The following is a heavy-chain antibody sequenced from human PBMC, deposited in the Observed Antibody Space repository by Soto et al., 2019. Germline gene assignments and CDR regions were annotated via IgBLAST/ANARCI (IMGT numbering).Heavy chain of an antibody. CDR3: ARDVGSSGWSLGRLVSYYGMDV. Sequence: QVQLQESGPGLVKPSQTLSLTCTVSGGSISSGGYYWSWIRQHPGKGLEWIGYIYYSGSTYYNPSLKSRVTISVDTSKNQFSLKLSSVTAADTAVYYCARDVGSSGWSLGRLVSYYGMDVWGQGTTVTVSS. V-gene: IGHV4-31*03. CDR2: IYYSGST. J-gene: IGHJ6*02. CDR1: GGSISSGGYY. D-gene: IGHD6-19*01.